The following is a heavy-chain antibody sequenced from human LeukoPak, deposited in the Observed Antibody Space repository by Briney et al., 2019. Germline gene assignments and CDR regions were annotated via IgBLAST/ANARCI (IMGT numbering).Heavy chain of an antibody. CDR1: GGSISRYY. D-gene: IGHD6-13*01. CDR3: ATSYSSSWYDY. CDR2: IYYSGST. V-gene: IGHV4-59*01. J-gene: IGHJ4*02. Sequence: SETLSLTCTVSGGSISRYYWSWIRQPPGQGLEWIGYIYYSGSTNYNPSLKSRVTISVDTSKNQFSLKLSSVTAADTAVYYCATSYSSSWYDYWGQGTLVTVSS.